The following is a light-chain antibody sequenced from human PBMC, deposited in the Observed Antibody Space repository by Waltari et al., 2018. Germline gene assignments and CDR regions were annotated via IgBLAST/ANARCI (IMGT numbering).Light chain of an antibody. Sequence: QSALTQPASVSGSPGQPITISCTGTSSDVGSYSLVSWYRQHPGEAPRVMIFEDTKRPSGVSNRFAGSKSGNTASLTSSGLQAEDEADYYCFSYTVTNTWLFGVWTKLTVL. J-gene: IGLJ3*02. CDR1: SSDVGSYSL. CDR2: EDT. CDR3: FSYTVTNTWL. V-gene: IGLV2-23*01.